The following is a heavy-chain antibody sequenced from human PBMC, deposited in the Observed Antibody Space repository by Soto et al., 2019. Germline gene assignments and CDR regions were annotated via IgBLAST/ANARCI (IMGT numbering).Heavy chain of an antibody. D-gene: IGHD3-10*01. CDR1: GGSISSGGYS. CDR2: IYHSGST. J-gene: IGHJ5*02. CDR3: AREYGSEKGLFPTCLDP. V-gene: IGHV4-30-2*01. Sequence: SETLSLTCAVSGGSISSGGYSWSWIRQPPGKGLEWIGYIYHSGSTYYNPSLKSRVTISVDRSKNQFSLKLSSVTAADTAVYYFAREYGSEKGLFPTCLDPWAREPWSPSPQ.